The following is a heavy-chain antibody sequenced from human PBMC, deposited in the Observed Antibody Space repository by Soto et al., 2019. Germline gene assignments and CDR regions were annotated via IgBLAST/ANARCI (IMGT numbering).Heavy chain of an antibody. J-gene: IGHJ6*02. V-gene: IGHV3-48*02. Sequence: EVQLVESGGGLVQPGGSLRLSCEASGFTLRSYSMNWARPAPGQGLEWVSYISSSSSTIYYADSVKGRFTISRDNAKNSLYLQMNSLRDEDTAVYYCARDNPRSSGWDVWGQGTTVTVSS. CDR1: GFTLRSYS. CDR3: ARDNPRSSGWDV. CDR2: ISSSSSTI.